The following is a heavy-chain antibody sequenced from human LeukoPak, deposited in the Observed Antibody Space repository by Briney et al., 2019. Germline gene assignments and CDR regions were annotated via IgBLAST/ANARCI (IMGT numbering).Heavy chain of an antibody. Sequence: GGSLRLSCAASGFTFSSYWMSWVRQAPGKGLEWVANIKQDGSEKYYVDSVKGRFTISRDNAKNSLYLQMNSLRAEDTAVYYCARELYVGYSGYDSTYYYMDVWGIGTTVTVSS. CDR2: IKQDGSEK. CDR1: GFTFSSYW. CDR3: ARELYVGYSGYDSTYYYMDV. V-gene: IGHV3-7*01. D-gene: IGHD5-12*01. J-gene: IGHJ6*03.